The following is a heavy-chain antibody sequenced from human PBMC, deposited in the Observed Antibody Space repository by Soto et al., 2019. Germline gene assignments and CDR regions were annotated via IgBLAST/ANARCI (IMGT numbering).Heavy chain of an antibody. J-gene: IGHJ6*02. CDR2: ISWDGGST. Sequence: GSLRLSCAASGFTFDDYTMHWVRQAPGKGLEWVSLISWDGGSTYYADSVKGRFTISRDNSKNSLYLQMNSLRTEDTALYYCAKDIGSSGWYRVGYYYYYGMDVWGQGTTVTVSS. CDR3: AKDIGSSGWYRVGYYYYYGMDV. D-gene: IGHD6-19*01. CDR1: GFTFDDYT. V-gene: IGHV3-43*01.